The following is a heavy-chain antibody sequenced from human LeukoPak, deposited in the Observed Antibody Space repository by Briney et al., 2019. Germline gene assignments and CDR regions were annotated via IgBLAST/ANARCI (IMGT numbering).Heavy chain of an antibody. V-gene: IGHV3-48*02. CDR3: ARDGPYSGSYFADFDY. D-gene: IGHD1-26*01. J-gene: IGHJ4*02. CDR2: ISSSSSTI. Sequence: GGSLRLSCVASGFTFSSYSVSWVRQAPGQGLEWVSYISSSSSTIYYADSVKGRFSVSRDNAKNSLYLQMNSLRDEDTAVYYCARDGPYSGSYFADFDYWGQGTLITVSS. CDR1: GFTFSSYS.